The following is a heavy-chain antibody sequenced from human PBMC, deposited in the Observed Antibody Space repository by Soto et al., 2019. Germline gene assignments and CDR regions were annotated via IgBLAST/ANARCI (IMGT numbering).Heavy chain of an antibody. CDR3: LNLFSGGRFES. CDR2: IYWDDDK. V-gene: IGHV2-5*02. D-gene: IGHD3-16*01. J-gene: IGHJ4*02. Sequence: QITLKESGTSLVKPTETLTLTCTFSGFSLSSSGVGVAWIRQPPGKPLEWLALIYWDDDKYTSPSLKSRLTITKRNSKIQVVLLRTNRNRLDTATDMGLNLFSGGRFESRGQGTLLTVS. CDR1: GFSLSSSGVG.